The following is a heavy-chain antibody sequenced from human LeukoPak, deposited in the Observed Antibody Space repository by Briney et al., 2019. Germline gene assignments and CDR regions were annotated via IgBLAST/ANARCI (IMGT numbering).Heavy chain of an antibody. CDR1: GFTFSSYG. D-gene: IGHD3-3*01. CDR2: IWYDGSNK. V-gene: IGHV3-33*01. J-gene: IGHJ6*02. Sequence: GGSLRLSCAASGFTFSSYGMHWVRQAPGKGLEWVAVIWYDGSNKYYADSVKGRFTISRDNSKNTLYLQMNSLRAEDTAVYYCARDYDQDDYYYYGMDVWGQGTTVTVSS. CDR3: ARDYDQDDYYYYGMDV.